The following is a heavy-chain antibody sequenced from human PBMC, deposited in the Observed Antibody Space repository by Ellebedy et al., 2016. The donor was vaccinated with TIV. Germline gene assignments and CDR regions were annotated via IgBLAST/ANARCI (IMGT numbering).Heavy chain of an antibody. CDR1: GFTFINYV. CDR3: AKGCGGSCYWEAY. J-gene: IGHJ4*02. V-gene: IGHV3-23*01. CDR2: ISGGVGNT. D-gene: IGHD2-15*01. Sequence: GESLKISCAASGFTFINYVMSWFRHAPGKGLEWVSSISGGVGNTYYADSVKGRFTISRDNSKNTLYLQMNRLRAEDTAVYDCAKGCGGSCYWEAYWGQGTLVNVSS.